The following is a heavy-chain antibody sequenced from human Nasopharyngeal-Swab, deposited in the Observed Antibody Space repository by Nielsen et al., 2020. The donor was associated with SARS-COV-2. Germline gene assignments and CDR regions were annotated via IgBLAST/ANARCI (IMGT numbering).Heavy chain of an antibody. CDR1: GASITNYY. CDR2: FYYSGST. D-gene: IGHD3-9*01. V-gene: IGHV4-59*01. CDR3: ARWSTISRFFDF. Sequence: SETLSLTCTVSGASITNYYWSWIRQPPGKELEWIGNFYYSGSTNYSPSLKSRVTISADTSKNQFSLKLTTVTAADTAVYYCARWSTISRFFDFWGQGTTVTVSS. J-gene: IGHJ6*02.